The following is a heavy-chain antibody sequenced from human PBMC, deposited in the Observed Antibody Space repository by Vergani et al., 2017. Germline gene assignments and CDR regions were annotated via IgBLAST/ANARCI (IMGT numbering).Heavy chain of an antibody. D-gene: IGHD4-17*01. J-gene: IGHJ4*02. V-gene: IGHV4-61*01. CDR2: IYYSRST. Sequence: QVQLQESGPGLVKPSETLSLTFTVPGGSVTRGSYYWSWIRQPPGKGLEWSGYIYYSRSTNYNPSLKSLGTISVDTAKNQFSLKLSSVTAADTAVDYSARSGYGDPVDYWGQGTLVTVSS. CDR1: GGSVTRGSYY. CDR3: ARSGYGDPVDY.